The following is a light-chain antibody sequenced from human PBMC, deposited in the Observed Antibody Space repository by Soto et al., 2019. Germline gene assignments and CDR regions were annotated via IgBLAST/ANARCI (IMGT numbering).Light chain of an antibody. CDR1: QGISSY. J-gene: IGKJ1*01. CDR3: QQYGSSRT. V-gene: IGKV1-9*01. CDR2: AAS. Sequence: DIQLTQSPSFLSASVGDRVTITCRASQGISSYLAWYQQKPGKAPKLLIYAASTLQSGVPSRFSGSGSGTEFTLTISSLQPEDFAVYYCQQYGSSRTFGQGTKVEI.